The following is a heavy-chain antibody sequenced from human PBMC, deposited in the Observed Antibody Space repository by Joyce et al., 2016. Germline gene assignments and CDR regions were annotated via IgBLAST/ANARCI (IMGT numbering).Heavy chain of an antibody. CDR3: SSHECSGSRCYRMYY. V-gene: IGHV3-48*03. Sequence: EVQLVESGGNLVQPGGSLRLSCAASGLTFSRYEMSWVRQAPGKGLEWISYISSSGNTIYYADSVKGRFTSSRDNVNNSLYLQMNSLRAEDTAVYYCSSHECSGSRCYRMYYWGQGALVTVSS. CDR2: ISSSGNTI. D-gene: IGHD2-2*02. CDR1: GLTFSRYE. J-gene: IGHJ4*02.